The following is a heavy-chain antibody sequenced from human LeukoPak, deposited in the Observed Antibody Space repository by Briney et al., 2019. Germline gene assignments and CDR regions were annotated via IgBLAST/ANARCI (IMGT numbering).Heavy chain of an antibody. CDR1: GFTFSSYA. Sequence: GGSLRLSCSASGFTFSSYAMHWVRQAPGKGLEYVSAISSNGGSTYYADSVKGRFTISRDNSKITLYLQMSSLRAEDTAVYYCVKNIVVVVAAPVGAFDIWGQGTMVTVSS. CDR2: ISSNGGST. J-gene: IGHJ3*02. D-gene: IGHD2-15*01. V-gene: IGHV3-64D*09. CDR3: VKNIVVVVAAPVGAFDI.